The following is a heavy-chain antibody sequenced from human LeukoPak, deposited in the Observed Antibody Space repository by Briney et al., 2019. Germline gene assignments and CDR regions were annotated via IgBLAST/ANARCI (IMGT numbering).Heavy chain of an antibody. CDR1: GYSISSGYY. CDR2: MYHSGRA. D-gene: IGHD6-19*01. CDR3: ARSEYSSGWSFDY. V-gene: IGHV4-38-2*01. J-gene: IGHJ4*02. Sequence: SETLSLTCAVSGYSISSGYYWGWIRQPPGKGLEWIGYMYHSGRAYYNPSLRRRVTISLDTSQNQFSLKLSSLTAADTAVYYCARSEYSSGWSFDYWGQGTLVTVSS.